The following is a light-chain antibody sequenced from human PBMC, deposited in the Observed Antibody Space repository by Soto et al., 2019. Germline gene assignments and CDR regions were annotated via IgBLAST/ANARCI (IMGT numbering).Light chain of an antibody. CDR3: SSYTTSYFYA. Sequence: QSALTQPASVSGSPGQSITISCTGSGRDIGAYNYVSWYQQHPGKAPKLIIYGVKNRPSGVSNRFSASKSAFTASLTISGLQAEDEADYYCSSYTTSYFYAFGAGTKLTVL. V-gene: IGLV2-14*01. CDR1: GRDIGAYNY. CDR2: GVK. J-gene: IGLJ1*01.